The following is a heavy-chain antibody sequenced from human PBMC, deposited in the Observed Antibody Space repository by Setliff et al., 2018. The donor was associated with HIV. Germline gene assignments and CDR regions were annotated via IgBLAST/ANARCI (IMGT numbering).Heavy chain of an antibody. Sequence: SETLSLTCAVYGGSFSGYYWSWIRQPPGKGLEWIGEINHSGNTYYTPSLKSRVTISVDASKNQFSLKLYSVTAADTAVYYCATSRVVVLRFDPWGQGTLVTVSS. V-gene: IGHV4-34*01. CDR3: ATSRVVVLRFDP. CDR2: INHSGNT. CDR1: GGSFSGYY. D-gene: IGHD3-22*01. J-gene: IGHJ5*02.